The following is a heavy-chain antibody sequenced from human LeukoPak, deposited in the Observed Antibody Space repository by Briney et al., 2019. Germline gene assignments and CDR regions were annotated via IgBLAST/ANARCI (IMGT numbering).Heavy chain of an antibody. CDR1: GGSISSYY. D-gene: IGHD6-19*01. CDR2: IYYSGST. Sequence: PSETLSLTCTVSGGSISSYYWSWLRQPPGKGLEWIGYIYYSGSTNYNPSLKSRVTISVDTSKNQFSLKLSSVTAADPAGYYWARETRDSRGWYENWFDPGGQGTLVTVSP. J-gene: IGHJ5*02. V-gene: IGHV4-59*01. CDR3: ARETRDSRGWYENWFDP.